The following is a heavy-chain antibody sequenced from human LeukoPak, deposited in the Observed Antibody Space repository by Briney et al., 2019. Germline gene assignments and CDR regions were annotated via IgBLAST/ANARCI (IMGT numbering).Heavy chain of an antibody. Sequence: GGSLRLSCAASGFTFSTYWMNWVRQAPGMGLEWVANIKQDGSEKYYVDSVRGRFTISRDNAKNSLYLQMNSLRAEDTAVYYCARGAYSSGWYLVGYVDYWGQGTLITVSS. D-gene: IGHD6-19*01. V-gene: IGHV3-7*04. J-gene: IGHJ4*02. CDR1: GFTFSTYW. CDR3: ARGAYSSGWYLVGYVDY. CDR2: IKQDGSEK.